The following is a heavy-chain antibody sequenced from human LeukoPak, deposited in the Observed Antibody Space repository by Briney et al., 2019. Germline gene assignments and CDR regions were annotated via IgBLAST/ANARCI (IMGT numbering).Heavy chain of an antibody. CDR1: EFTFSNYA. CDR2: ISGSGDST. V-gene: IGHV3-23*01. CDR3: AKEKQRNFDY. J-gene: IGHJ4*02. Sequence: PGGSLRLSCAASEFTFSNYAMSWVRQAPGKGLEWVSGISGSGDSTYYGDSVQGRFTISRDNSKNTLYLQMNTLRAEDTAVYYCAKEKQRNFDYWGQGTLVTVSS.